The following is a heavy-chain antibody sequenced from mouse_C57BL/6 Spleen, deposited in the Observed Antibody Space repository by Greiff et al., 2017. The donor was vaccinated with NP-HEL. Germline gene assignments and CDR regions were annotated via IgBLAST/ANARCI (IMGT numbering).Heavy chain of an antibody. D-gene: IGHD1-1*01. CDR3: ARYRALSTVVATGAMDY. J-gene: IGHJ4*01. CDR2: IRNKANGYTT. CDR1: GFTFTDYY. Sequence: EVKLMESGGGLVQPGGSLSLSCAASGFTFTDYYMSWVRQPPGKALEWLGFIRNKANGYTTEYSASVKGRFTISRDNSQSILYLQMNALRAEDSATYYCARYRALSTVVATGAMDYWGQGTSVTVSS. V-gene: IGHV7-3*01.